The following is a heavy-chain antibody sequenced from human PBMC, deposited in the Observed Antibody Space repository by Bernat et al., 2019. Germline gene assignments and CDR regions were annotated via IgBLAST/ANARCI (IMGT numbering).Heavy chain of an antibody. Sequence: EVQLLESGGGSPQPGGSLRLSCAASGFTFSSYGMSWVRLAPGKGLEWVSTFSGGDGTTYYADSVKGRFTSSRDNSKNTLYLQMNSLRAEDTAVYYWAKDCGGSCYGFHYWGQGTLVTVSS. J-gene: IGHJ4*02. V-gene: IGHV3-23*01. CDR3: AKDCGGSCYGFHY. CDR2: FSGGDGTT. CDR1: GFTFSSYG. D-gene: IGHD2-15*01.